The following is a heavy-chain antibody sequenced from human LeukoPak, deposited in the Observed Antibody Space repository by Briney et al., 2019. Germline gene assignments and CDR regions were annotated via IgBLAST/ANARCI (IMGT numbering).Heavy chain of an antibody. V-gene: IGHV3-9*01. J-gene: IGHJ6*02. D-gene: IGHD2-21*02. Sequence: GGSLRLSCAASGFTFGDHAMHWVRQAPGKGLEWVSGINWKSNRIAYADSVKGRFIVSRDNVKNSLYLQLNSLRPEDTALYYCAKDIDCGGDCYSATSHFYGLDVWGRGTTVTVTS. CDR1: GFTFGDHA. CDR2: INWKSNRI. CDR3: AKDIDCGGDCYSATSHFYGLDV.